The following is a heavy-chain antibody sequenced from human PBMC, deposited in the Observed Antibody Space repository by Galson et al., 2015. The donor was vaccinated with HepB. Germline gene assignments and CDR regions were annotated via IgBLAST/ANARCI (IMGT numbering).Heavy chain of an antibody. J-gene: IGHJ3*02. CDR1: GFTFSSYG. Sequence: SLRLSCAASGFTFSSYGMHWVRQAPGKGLEWVANIKQDGSEKFYVDSVKGRFTISRDNAKNSLYLHMNRLRAEDTAVYYCARGDYYEGGDNYHDAFDIWGQGTMVTVSS. D-gene: IGHD3-22*01. CDR2: IKQDGSEK. CDR3: ARGDYYEGGDNYHDAFDI. V-gene: IGHV3-7*03.